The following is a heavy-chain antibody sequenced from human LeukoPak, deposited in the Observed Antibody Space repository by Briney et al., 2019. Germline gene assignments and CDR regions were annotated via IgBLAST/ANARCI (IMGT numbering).Heavy chain of an antibody. D-gene: IGHD2-2*01. CDR1: GFTFSSYG. Sequence: GGSLRLSCASSGFTFSSYGLHWVRQPPGKGLEGVAVISYDGSNKYYADSVKGRFTISRDNSKNTLYLQMNSLRVEDTAVYYCAKGIRYCSSTSCYYVHYYYGMDVWGQGTTVTVSS. CDR3: AKGIRYCSSTSCYYVHYYYGMDV. CDR2: ISYDGSNK. J-gene: IGHJ6*02. V-gene: IGHV3-30*18.